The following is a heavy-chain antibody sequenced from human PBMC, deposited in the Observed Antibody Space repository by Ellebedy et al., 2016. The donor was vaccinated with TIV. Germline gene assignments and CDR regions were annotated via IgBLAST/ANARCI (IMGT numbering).Heavy chain of an antibody. V-gene: IGHV3-33*01. CDR1: GFTFSSYG. CDR2: IWYDGSNK. J-gene: IGHJ5*02. Sequence: GESLKISXAASGFTFSSYGMHWVRQAPGKGLEWVAVIWYDGSNKYYADSVKGRFTISRDNSKNTLYLQMNSLRAEDTAVYYCAREYSSSWYVGGQNWFDPWGQGTLVTVSS. CDR3: AREYSSSWYVGGQNWFDP. D-gene: IGHD6-13*01.